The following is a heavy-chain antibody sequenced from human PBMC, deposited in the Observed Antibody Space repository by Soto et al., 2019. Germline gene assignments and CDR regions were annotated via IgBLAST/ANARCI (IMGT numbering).Heavy chain of an antibody. D-gene: IGHD3-22*01. V-gene: IGHV1-69*13. CDR1: GGTFSSYA. CDR2: IIPIFGTA. CDR3: AGGARDSSGRFDY. Sequence: SVKVCCKASGGTFSSYAISWVRQAPGQGLEWMGGIIPIFGTANYAQKFQGRVTITADESTSTAYMELSSLRSEDTAVYYCAGGARDSSGRFDYWGQGTLVTVS. J-gene: IGHJ4*02.